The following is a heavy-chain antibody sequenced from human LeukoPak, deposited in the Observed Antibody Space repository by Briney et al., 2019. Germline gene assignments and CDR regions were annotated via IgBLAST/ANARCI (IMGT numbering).Heavy chain of an antibody. J-gene: IGHJ4*02. Sequence: SETLSLTCTVSGYSITSGYYWSWIRPPPGKGLEWIGEINHSGSTNYNPSLKSRVTISVDTSKNQFSLKLSSVTAADTAVYYCARLPRRSPVDYWGQGTLVTVSS. D-gene: IGHD1-26*01. CDR3: ARLPRRSPVDY. CDR2: INHSGST. CDR1: GYSITSGYY. V-gene: IGHV4-34*01.